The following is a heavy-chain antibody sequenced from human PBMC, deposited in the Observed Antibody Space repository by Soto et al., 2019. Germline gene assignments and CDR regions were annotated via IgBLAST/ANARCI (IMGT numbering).Heavy chain of an antibody. V-gene: IGHV4-34*01. CDR3: ARGGGYSYGRCLDY. D-gene: IGHD5-18*01. J-gene: IGHJ4*02. Sequence: SETLSLTCAVYGGSFSGYYWSWIRPPPGKGLEWIGEINHSGSTNYNPSLKSRVTISVDTSKNQFSLKLSSVTAADTAVYYCARGGGYSYGRCLDYWGQGTLVTVSS. CDR1: GGSFSGYY. CDR2: INHSGST.